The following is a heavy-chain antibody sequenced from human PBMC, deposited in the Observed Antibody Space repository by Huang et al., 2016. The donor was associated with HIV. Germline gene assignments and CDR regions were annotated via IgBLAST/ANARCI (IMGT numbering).Heavy chain of an antibody. J-gene: IGHJ6*03. D-gene: IGHD5-18*01. V-gene: IGHV1-18*01. CDR3: ARGGGIQLWLLGYYYMDV. CDR1: GYTFSSFC. Sequence: QVQLVQSGAEVKKPGASVKVSCKASGYTFSSFCISWVRQAPGQGLEWVGWISVYNGNTKFAQKFQGRLTMTTYTSTSTAYMELRCLRSDDTAVYYCARGGGIQLWLLGYYYMDVWGNGTTVTVSS. CDR2: ISVYNGNT.